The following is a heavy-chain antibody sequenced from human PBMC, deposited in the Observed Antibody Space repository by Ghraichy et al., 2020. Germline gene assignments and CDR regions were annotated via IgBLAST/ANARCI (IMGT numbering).Heavy chain of an antibody. V-gene: IGHV3-7*03. Sequence: GGSLRLSCAASGFTFSSYWMNWVRQAPGKGLEWVANIKEDGGEKGYVDSVKGRFHISRDNAKNSLYLQMNSLRADDTAVYYCARGTQDPGLDYWGQGTLVTVSS. CDR1: GFTFSSYW. J-gene: IGHJ4*02. D-gene: IGHD2-15*01. CDR2: IKEDGGEK. CDR3: ARGTQDPGLDY.